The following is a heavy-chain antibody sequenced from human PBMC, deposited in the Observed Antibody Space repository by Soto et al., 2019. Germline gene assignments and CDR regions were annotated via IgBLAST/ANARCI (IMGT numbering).Heavy chain of an antibody. D-gene: IGHD3-3*01. J-gene: IGHJ4*02. CDR3: TRGDFWSGSDY. V-gene: IGHV4-4*02. CDR1: DDSISNNYW. Sequence: QVQLQESGPGLVKPSGTLSLTCDVSDDSISNNYWWTWVRQFPGEGLQWIGEIFHSGSTNYNPPLKNRVNISVDKSNNRFSLMLRSVTAADTAVYYCTRGDFWSGSDYWGQGIQVTVSS. CDR2: IFHSGST.